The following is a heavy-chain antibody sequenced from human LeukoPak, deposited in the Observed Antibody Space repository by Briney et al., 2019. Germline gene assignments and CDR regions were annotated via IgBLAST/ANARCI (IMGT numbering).Heavy chain of an antibody. J-gene: IGHJ3*02. CDR3: ARGIAHIVVVTAMEGALDI. V-gene: IGHV1-69*05. Sequence: SVKVSCKASGGTFSSYAISWVRQAPGQGLEWMGGIIPIFGTANYAQKFQGRVTITTDESTSTAYMELSSLRSEDTAANYCARGIAHIVVVTAMEGALDIWGQGTMVTVSS. CDR1: GGTFSSYA. D-gene: IGHD2-21*02. CDR2: IIPIFGTA.